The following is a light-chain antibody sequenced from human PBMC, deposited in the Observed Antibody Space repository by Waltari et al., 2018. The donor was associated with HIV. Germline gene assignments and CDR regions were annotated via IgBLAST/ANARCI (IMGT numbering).Light chain of an antibody. CDR2: DNY. V-gene: IGLV1-51*01. J-gene: IGLJ1*01. CDR3: GTWDSTLSAYV. CDR1: SSNIGNNY. Sequence: QSVLTPPPSVSAAPRQKVTISCSGTSSNIGNNYSSWYQQLPGAAPKLLMYDNYKRPSGIPDRFSGSKSGTSATLDITGLQTGDEADFYCGTWDSTLSAYVFGTGTKVTVL.